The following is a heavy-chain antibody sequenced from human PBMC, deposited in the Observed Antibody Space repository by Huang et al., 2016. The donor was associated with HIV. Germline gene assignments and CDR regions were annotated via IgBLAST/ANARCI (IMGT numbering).Heavy chain of an antibody. Sequence: EVQLVQSGAEVTKPGESLKISCKGSGYRFRSNWIGWVRQMPGKGLEWMGIIYPGDSDTRYSPSVQGQVTISADKSINTAYLQWSSLKASDTAMYYCARLIGSPSFYYGLDVWGQGTTVTVSS. CDR2: IYPGDSDT. D-gene: IGHD3-10*01. V-gene: IGHV5-51*01. CDR1: GYRFRSNW. J-gene: IGHJ6*02. CDR3: ARLIGSPSFYYGLDV.